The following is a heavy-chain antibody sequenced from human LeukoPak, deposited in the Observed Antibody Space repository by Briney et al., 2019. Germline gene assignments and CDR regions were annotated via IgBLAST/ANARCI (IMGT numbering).Heavy chain of an antibody. V-gene: IGHV3-74*01. J-gene: IGHJ5*02. CDR2: INSDGSST. CDR1: GFTFSTYW. CDR3: ARGHVWFDP. Sequence: GGSLRLSCAAPGFTFSTYWMHWVRQAPGKGLVWVSHINSDGSSTTYADSVKGRFTISRDNAKNTLYLQMNSLRAEDTAVYYCARGHVWFDPWGQGTLVTVSS.